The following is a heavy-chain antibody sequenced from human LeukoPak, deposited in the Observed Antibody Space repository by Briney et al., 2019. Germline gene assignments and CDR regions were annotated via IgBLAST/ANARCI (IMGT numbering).Heavy chain of an antibody. CDR1: GFTFSSYG. J-gene: IGHJ4*02. CDR3: ARDAEYQGIAVAGNPDY. D-gene: IGHD6-19*01. Sequence: SGGSLRLSCAASGFTFSSYGMHWVRQAPGKGLEWVAVISYDGSNKYYADSVKGRFTISRDNSKNTLYLQMNSLRAEDTAVYYCARDAEYQGIAVAGNPDYWGQGTLVTVSS. CDR2: ISYDGSNK. V-gene: IGHV3-30*03.